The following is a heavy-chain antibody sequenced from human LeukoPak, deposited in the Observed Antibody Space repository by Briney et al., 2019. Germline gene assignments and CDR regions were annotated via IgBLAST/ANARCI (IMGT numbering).Heavy chain of an antibody. CDR3: ARVAYSSGYFFDY. J-gene: IGHJ4*02. CDR1: GGSISSSGYS. D-gene: IGHD3-22*01. Sequence: SETLSLTCAVSGGSISSSGYSWSWIRQPPGKGLEWIGYIYHSGSTYYNPSLKSRVTISVDRSKNQFSLKLSSVTAADTAVYYCARVAYSSGYFFDYWGQGTLVTASS. V-gene: IGHV4-30-2*01. CDR2: IYHSGST.